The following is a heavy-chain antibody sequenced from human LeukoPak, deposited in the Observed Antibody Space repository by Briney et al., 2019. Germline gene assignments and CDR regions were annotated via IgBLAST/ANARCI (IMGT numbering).Heavy chain of an antibody. V-gene: IGHV1-46*01. D-gene: IGHD1-7*01. Sequence: ASVKVSCKASGYTFTSYYMHWVRQAPGQGLEWMGIINPSSGSTSYAQKFQGRVTMTRDTSTSTVYMELSSLRSEDTAVYYCARELELPGWFDPWGQGTLVTASS. CDR3: ARELELPGWFDP. CDR1: GYTFTSYY. J-gene: IGHJ5*02. CDR2: INPSSGST.